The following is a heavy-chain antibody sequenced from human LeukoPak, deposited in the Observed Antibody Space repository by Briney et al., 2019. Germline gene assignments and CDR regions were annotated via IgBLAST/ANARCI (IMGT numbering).Heavy chain of an antibody. CDR3: GKLRTKTFYDAFDI. V-gene: IGHV3-30*18. CDR2: ISYDGSNK. D-gene: IGHD1-1*01. Sequence: GGSLRLSCAASGFTFSNYGMHWVRQAPGKGLEWVAVISYDGSNKYYADSVKGRFTISRDNAKNTLFLEMNNLRAEDTAVYFCGKLRTKTFYDAFDIRGQGTMVTVSS. CDR1: GFTFSNYG. J-gene: IGHJ3*02.